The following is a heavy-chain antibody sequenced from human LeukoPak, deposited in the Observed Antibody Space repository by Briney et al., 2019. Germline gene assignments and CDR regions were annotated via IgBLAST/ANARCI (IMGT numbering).Heavy chain of an antibody. D-gene: IGHD2-2*02. V-gene: IGHV4-4*07. Sequence: SETLSLTCTVSGGSISSYYWSWIRQPAGKGLEWIGRIYTSGSTNYNPSLKSRVTMSVDTSKNQFSLKLSSVTAADTAVYYCAREIGYCSSTSCYSKLFRFDPWGQGTLVTVSS. CDR2: IYTSGST. CDR3: AREIGYCSSTSCYSKLFRFDP. J-gene: IGHJ5*02. CDR1: GGSISSYY.